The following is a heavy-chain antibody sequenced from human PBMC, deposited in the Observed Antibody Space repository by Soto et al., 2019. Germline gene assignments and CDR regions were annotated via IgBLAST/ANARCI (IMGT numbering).Heavy chain of an antibody. D-gene: IGHD3-9*01. V-gene: IGHV3-23*01. J-gene: IGHJ5*02. CDR3: PKANRDYDISASRGDWFDP. Sequence: EVLLLESGGGLVQPGGSLRLSCAASGLTFTNFAMSWVRQAPGKGLEWVSSISDSAENTYYADSVKGQFTISRDNSRTTLFMQLDSLRVDDTALYYGPKANRDYDISASRGDWFDPWRQRTLVTVSS. CDR2: ISDSAENT. CDR1: GLTFTNFA.